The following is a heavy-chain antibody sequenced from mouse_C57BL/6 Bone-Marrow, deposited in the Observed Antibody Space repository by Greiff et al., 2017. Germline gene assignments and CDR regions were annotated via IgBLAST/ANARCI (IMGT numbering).Heavy chain of an antibody. Sequence: QVQLQQPGAELVKPGASVKMSCKASGYTFTTYPIEWMKQNHGQSLEWIGNFHPYNDDTKYNEKFKGKATLTVEKSSNTVYLELSRLTSDDSAVYYGARSSTFFYYCDYRGQGTTLTVSS. CDR3: ARSSTFFYYCDY. CDR2: FHPYNDDT. CDR1: GYTFTTYP. V-gene: IGHV1-47*01. D-gene: IGHD5-1*01. J-gene: IGHJ2*01.